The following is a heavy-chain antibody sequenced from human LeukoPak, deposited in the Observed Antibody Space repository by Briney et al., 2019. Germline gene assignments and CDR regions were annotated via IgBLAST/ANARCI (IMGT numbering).Heavy chain of an antibody. CDR3: ARSIAVAGCDYFDY. CDR2: ISSSSRYI. Sequence: GGSLRLSCAASGFTFSSYSMNWVRQAPGKGLEWVSSISSSSRYIYYADSVKGRFTISRDNAKNSLYLQMNSLRAEDTAVYYCARSIAVAGCDYFDYWGQGTLVTVSS. V-gene: IGHV3-21*01. J-gene: IGHJ4*02. CDR1: GFTFSSYS. D-gene: IGHD6-19*01.